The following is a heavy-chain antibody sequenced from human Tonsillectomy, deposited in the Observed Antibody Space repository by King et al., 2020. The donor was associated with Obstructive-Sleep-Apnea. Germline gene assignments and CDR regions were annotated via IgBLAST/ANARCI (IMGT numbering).Heavy chain of an antibody. CDR3: AKEAGNKQRWLQLRGRYFDY. CDR2: ISGSGGST. D-gene: IGHD5-24*01. CDR1: GFTFSSYA. V-gene: IGHV3-23*04. Sequence: VQLVQSGGGLVQPGGSLRLSCAASGFTFSSYAMSWVRQAPGKGLEWVSSISGSGGSTYYADSVKGRFTISRDNSKNTLYLQMNSLRAEDTAVYYCAKEAGNKQRWLQLRGRYFDYWGQGTLVTVSS. J-gene: IGHJ4*02.